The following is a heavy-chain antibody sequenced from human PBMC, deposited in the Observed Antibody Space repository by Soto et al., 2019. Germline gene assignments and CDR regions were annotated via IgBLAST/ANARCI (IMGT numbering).Heavy chain of an antibody. CDR2: IYSGGYT. CDR3: ASHPGGGGY. J-gene: IGHJ4*02. V-gene: IGHV3-53*01. D-gene: IGHD3-10*01. CDR1: GFTVSNNY. Sequence: EVQLVESGGGLIQPGGSLRLSCAVSGFTVSNNYMSWVRQAPGKGLEGVSVIYSGGYTAYGDSVKGRFTISRDNSKNTLFLQMKTRGAADTAVFSWASHPGGGGYWGQGTLVTVSS.